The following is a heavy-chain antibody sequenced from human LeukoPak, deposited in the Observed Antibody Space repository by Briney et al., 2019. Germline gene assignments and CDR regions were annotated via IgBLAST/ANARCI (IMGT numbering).Heavy chain of an antibody. V-gene: IGHV4-4*07. CDR1: GGSISGYY. CDR3: ARGACGDNSLNWFDP. D-gene: IGHD4-23*01. J-gene: IGHJ5*02. Sequence: PSETLSLTCTVSGGSISGYYWSWIRQPAGKGLEWIGRIYTSGSTDYHPSLKSRVTMSIDTSKNQFSLKLSSVTAADTAVYFCARGACGDNSLNWFDPWGQGTLVTVSS. CDR2: IYTSGST.